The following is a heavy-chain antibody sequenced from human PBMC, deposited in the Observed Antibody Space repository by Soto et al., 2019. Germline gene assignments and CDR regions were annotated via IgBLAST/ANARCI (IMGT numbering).Heavy chain of an antibody. J-gene: IGHJ4*02. CDR2: IYRSGDT. Sequence: SETLSLTCAVSSGSISSDRWWIWVRQPPGQGLEWIAEIYRSGDTKYNLSLKTRVTISVDKSKNQFSLRLSSVTAADTAIYYCASSWNGDDFDYWGPGIFVTVSS. V-gene: IGHV4-4*02. CDR3: ASSWNGDDFDY. D-gene: IGHD1-1*01. CDR1: SGSISSDRW.